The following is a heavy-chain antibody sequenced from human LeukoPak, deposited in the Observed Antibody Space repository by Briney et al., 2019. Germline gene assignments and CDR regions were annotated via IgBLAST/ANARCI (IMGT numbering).Heavy chain of an antibody. D-gene: IGHD6-6*01. CDR2: ISSSSSYI. CDR1: GFTFSSYS. J-gene: IGHJ4*02. V-gene: IGHV3-21*01. Sequence: GGSLRLSCAASGFTFSSYSMNWVRQAPGKGLEWVSSISSSSSYIYYADSVKGRFTISRDNAKNSLYLQMNSLRAEDTAVYYCARVRSSSGRRYFDYWGQGTLVTVSS. CDR3: ARVRSSSGRRYFDY.